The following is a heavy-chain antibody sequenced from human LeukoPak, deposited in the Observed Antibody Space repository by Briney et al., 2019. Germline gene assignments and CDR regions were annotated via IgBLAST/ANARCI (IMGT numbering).Heavy chain of an antibody. Sequence: GGSLRLSCAASGFTFSDYCMSWIRQAPGKGLEWVSYISSSGSTIYYADSVKGRFTISRDNAKNSLYLQMNSLRAEDTAVYYCARSEGDYYDSSGYYYPRYYFDYWGQGTLVTVSS. J-gene: IGHJ4*02. CDR3: ARSEGDYYDSSGYYYPRYYFDY. CDR2: ISSSGSTI. CDR1: GFTFSDYC. D-gene: IGHD3-22*01. V-gene: IGHV3-11*04.